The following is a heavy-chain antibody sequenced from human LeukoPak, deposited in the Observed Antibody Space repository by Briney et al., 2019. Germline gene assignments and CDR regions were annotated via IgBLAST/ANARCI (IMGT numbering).Heavy chain of an antibody. CDR1: GFTFSSYS. Sequence: NSGGSLRLSCAASGFTFSSYSMNWVRQAPGKGLEWVSSISSSSSYIYYADSVKGRFTISRDNAKNSLYLQTTSLRAEDTAVYYCAGLPIWFGEQHIDHWGQGTLVTVSS. J-gene: IGHJ4*02. CDR3: AGLPIWFGEQHIDH. V-gene: IGHV3-21*01. D-gene: IGHD3-10*01. CDR2: ISSSSSYI.